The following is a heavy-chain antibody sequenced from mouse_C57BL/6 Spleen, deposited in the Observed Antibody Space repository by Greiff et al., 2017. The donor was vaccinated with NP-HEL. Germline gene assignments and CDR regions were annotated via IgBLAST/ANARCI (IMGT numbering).Heavy chain of an antibody. CDR1: GFTFSSYA. Sequence: EVQGVESGGGLVKPGGSLKLSCAASGFTFSSYAMSWVRQTPEKRLEWVATISDGGSYTYYPDNVKGRFTISRDNAKNNLYLQMSHLKSEDTAMYYCARRGITTRAMDYWGQGTSVTVSS. CDR2: ISDGGSYT. V-gene: IGHV5-4*01. J-gene: IGHJ4*01. D-gene: IGHD1-1*01. CDR3: ARRGITTRAMDY.